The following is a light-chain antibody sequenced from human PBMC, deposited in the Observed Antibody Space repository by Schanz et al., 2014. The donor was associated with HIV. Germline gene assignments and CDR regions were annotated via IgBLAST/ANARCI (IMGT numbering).Light chain of an antibody. CDR1: SSNIGAGYA. Sequence: QSVLTQPPSVSGAPGQRVTISCTGSSSNIGAGYAVHWYQQLPGTAPKLLIYGNSNRPSGVPDRFTGSKSGTSASLAISGLQSEDEADYYCAAWDDSRRVVMFGGGTKLTVL. CDR3: AAWDDSRRVVM. J-gene: IGLJ3*02. CDR2: GNS. V-gene: IGLV1-40*01.